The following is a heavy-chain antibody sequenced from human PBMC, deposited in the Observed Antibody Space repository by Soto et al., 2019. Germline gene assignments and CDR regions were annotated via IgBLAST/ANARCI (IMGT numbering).Heavy chain of an antibody. CDR2: INAGNGNT. CDR3: ARDDGGYCSSTSCYAWFDP. J-gene: IGHJ5*02. CDR1: WYTLSSYS. V-gene: IGHV1-3*01. D-gene: IGHD2-2*01. Sequence: APVKGSCQASWYTLSSYSMPLGRQAPRQKLEWMGWINAGNGNTKYSQKFQGRVTITRDTSASTAYMELSSLRSEDTAVYYCARDDGGYCSSTSCYAWFDPWGQGTLVTVSS.